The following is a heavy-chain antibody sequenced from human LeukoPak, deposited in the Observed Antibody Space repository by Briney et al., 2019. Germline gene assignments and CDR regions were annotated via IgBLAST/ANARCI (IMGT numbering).Heavy chain of an antibody. Sequence: GASVKVSCKASGYTFSSYGISWVRQAPGQGLEWMGWISAYNGNTNYAQKFQGRVTMTTETSTSTAYMELRSLRSDDTAVYYCGRDPLPTYYYGSGSYPDYFDYWGQGTLVTVSS. CDR1: GYTFSSYG. V-gene: IGHV1-18*04. CDR2: ISAYNGNT. CDR3: GRDPLPTYYYGSGSYPDYFDY. D-gene: IGHD3-10*01. J-gene: IGHJ4*02.